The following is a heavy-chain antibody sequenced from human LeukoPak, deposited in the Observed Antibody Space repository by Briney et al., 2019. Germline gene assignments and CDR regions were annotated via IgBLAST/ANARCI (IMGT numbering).Heavy chain of an antibody. Sequence: GGSLRPSWAASGFTFSIYAMSWVRQVPGKGLGWVSAISGSGGSTYYADSVKGRFTISRDNSKNTLYLQMNSLRAEDTAVYYCAKTPYYDSSFDYWGQGTLVTVSS. CDR3: AKTPYYDSSFDY. J-gene: IGHJ4*02. D-gene: IGHD3-22*01. CDR2: ISGSGGST. V-gene: IGHV3-23*01. CDR1: GFTFSIYA.